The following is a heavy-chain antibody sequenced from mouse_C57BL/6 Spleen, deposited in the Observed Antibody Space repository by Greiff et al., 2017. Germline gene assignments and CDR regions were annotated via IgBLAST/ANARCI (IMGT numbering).Heavy chain of an antibody. D-gene: IGHD4-1*01. V-gene: IGHV1-63*01. CDR1: GYTFTNYW. CDR2: IYPGGGYT. J-gene: IGHJ2*01. Sequence: QVQLQQSGAELVRPGTSVKMSCKASGYTFTNYWIGWAKQRPGHGLEWIGDIYPGGGYTNYTEKFKGKATLTADKSSSTAYMQFSSLTSEDSAIYYCASRGTGTGYFDYWGQGTTLTVSS. CDR3: ASRGTGTGYFDY.